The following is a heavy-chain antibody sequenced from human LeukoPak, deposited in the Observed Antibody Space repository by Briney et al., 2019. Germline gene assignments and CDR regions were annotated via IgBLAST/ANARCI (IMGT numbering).Heavy chain of an antibody. Sequence: PSETLSLNCAVYGGSFSDYFWGWIRQPPGKGLEWIGEINHSGRTYYNPSLKSRVTISVDTSKNQFSLNLSSVTAADTAVYYCARDVVVVPAAIHYGMDVWGQGTTVTVSS. CDR3: ARDVVVVPAAIHYGMDV. CDR2: INHSGRT. J-gene: IGHJ6*02. CDR1: GGSFSDYF. D-gene: IGHD2-2*01. V-gene: IGHV4-34*01.